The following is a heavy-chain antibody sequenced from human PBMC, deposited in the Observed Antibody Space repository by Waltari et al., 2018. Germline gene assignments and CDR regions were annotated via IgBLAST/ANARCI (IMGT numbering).Heavy chain of an antibody. V-gene: IGHV1-2*06. CDR3: ARGDIVATRDIDY. Sequence: QVQLVQSGAEVKKPGASVKVSCKASGYTFTGYYMHWVRQAPGQGLEWMGRINPNSGGTNYAQKCQGRVTMTRDTSISTAYMELSRLRSDDTAVYYCARGDIVATRDIDYWGQGTLVTVSS. J-gene: IGHJ4*02. CDR1: GYTFTGYY. D-gene: IGHD5-12*01. CDR2: INPNSGGT.